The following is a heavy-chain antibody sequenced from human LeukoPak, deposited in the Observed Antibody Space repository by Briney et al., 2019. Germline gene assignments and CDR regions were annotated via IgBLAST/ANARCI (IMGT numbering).Heavy chain of an antibody. V-gene: IGHV5-51*01. CDR3: ARPPSRGYSSSFEY. J-gene: IGHJ4*02. Sequence: GESLKISCKGSGYSFPTYWIAWVRQMPGKGLEWMGIIYPDESNIRYSPSFQGQVTISADKSISTAYLQWSSLKASDTAMYYCARPPSRGYSSSFEYWGQGTLVTVSS. CDR1: GYSFPTYW. D-gene: IGHD2-2*03. CDR2: IYPDESNI.